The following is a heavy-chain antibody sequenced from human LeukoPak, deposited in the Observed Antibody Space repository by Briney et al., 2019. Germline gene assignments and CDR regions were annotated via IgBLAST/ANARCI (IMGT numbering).Heavy chain of an antibody. CDR2: IYYSGST. CDR3: AGTYYYDSSGYYYEYYFDY. Sequence: SETLSLTCTVSGGSISSYYWSWIRQPPGKGLEWIGYIYYSGSTNYNPSLKSRVTISVDTSKNQFSLKLSSVTAADTAVYYCAGTYYYDSSGYYYEYYFDYWGQGTLVTVSS. J-gene: IGHJ4*02. CDR1: GGSISSYY. V-gene: IGHV4-59*01. D-gene: IGHD3-22*01.